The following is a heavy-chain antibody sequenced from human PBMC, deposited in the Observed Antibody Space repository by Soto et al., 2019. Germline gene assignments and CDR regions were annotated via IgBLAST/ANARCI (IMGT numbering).Heavy chain of an antibody. CDR1: GFTFDDYA. CDR2: ISWNSGSI. J-gene: IGHJ4*02. D-gene: IGHD2-8*01. Sequence: GGSLRLSCAASGFTFDDYAMHWVRQAPGKGLEWVSGISWNSGSIGYADSVKGRFTISRDNAKNSLYLQMNRLRAEDTALYYCAKQFRYCTNGVCWTFDYWGQGTLVTVSS. CDR3: AKQFRYCTNGVCWTFDY. V-gene: IGHV3-9*01.